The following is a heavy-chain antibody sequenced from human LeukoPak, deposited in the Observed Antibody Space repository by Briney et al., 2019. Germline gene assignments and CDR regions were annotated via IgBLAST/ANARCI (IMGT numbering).Heavy chain of an antibody. CDR3: AKYGGYRGFDP. CDR1: GYSISSDYY. J-gene: IGHJ5*02. CDR2: IYFSGST. D-gene: IGHD5-12*01. Sequence: PSETLSLTCTVSGYSISSDYYWGWIRQPPGKGLEWIGYIYFSGSTYYNPSLKSRVTISVDASKTQFSLKLISVTAADTAVYYCAKYGGYRGFDPWGQGTLVTVSS. V-gene: IGHV4-38-2*02.